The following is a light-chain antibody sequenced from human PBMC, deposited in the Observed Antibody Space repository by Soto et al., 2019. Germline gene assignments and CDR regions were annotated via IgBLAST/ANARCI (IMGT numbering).Light chain of an antibody. CDR2: ANS. J-gene: IGLJ1*01. CDR3: QSYDSTLSARYV. V-gene: IGLV1-40*01. Sequence: QSVLTQPPSVSGAPGQRVTISCTGRSSNIGAGYHVHWYQQLPGTAPKLLIYANSIRPSGVPDRFSGSKSGTSASLAITGLQAEDEGDYYCQSYDSTLSARYVFGTGTKLTVL. CDR1: SSNIGAGYH.